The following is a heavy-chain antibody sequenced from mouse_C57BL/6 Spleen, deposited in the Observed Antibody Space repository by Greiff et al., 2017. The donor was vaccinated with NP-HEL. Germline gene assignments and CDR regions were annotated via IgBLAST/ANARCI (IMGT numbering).Heavy chain of an antibody. V-gene: IGHV1-76*01. CDR3: ARFDSYYAMDY. CDR2: IYPGSGNT. D-gene: IGHD2-4*01. CDR1: GYTFTDYY. J-gene: IGHJ4*01. Sequence: QVQLQQSGAELVRPGASVKLSCKASGYTFTDYYINWVKQRPGQGLEWIARIYPGSGNTYYNEKFKGKATLTAEKSSSTAYMQLSSLTSEDSAVYFCARFDSYYAMDYWGQGTSVTVSS.